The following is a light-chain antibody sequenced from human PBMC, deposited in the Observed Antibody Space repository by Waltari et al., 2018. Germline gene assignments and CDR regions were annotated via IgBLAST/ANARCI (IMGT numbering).Light chain of an antibody. Sequence: SYELTQPPSVSVSPGQTASITCSGDNLGTRYASWYQQKPGQAPVVVMYQDDKRPSGIPERFSGSNSGNTATLTISGTQAMDEADYYCQAWDSSTFYVFGPGTKVTVL. V-gene: IGLV3-1*01. J-gene: IGLJ1*01. CDR1: NLGTRY. CDR3: QAWDSSTFYV. CDR2: QDD.